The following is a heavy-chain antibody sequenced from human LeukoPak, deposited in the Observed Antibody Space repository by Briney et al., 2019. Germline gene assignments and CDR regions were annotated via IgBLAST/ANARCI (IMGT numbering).Heavy chain of an antibody. V-gene: IGHV3-21*01. CDR2: VSSSSSYI. D-gene: IGHD4-23*01. CDR3: ARLGNEAFDI. CDR1: GFTFSSYS. Sequence: PGGSLRPSWAASGFTFSSYSMNWVRQAPGKGLEWVSSVSSSSSYIYYADSVKGRFTISRDNAKNSLYLQMNSLRAEDTAVYYCARLGNEAFDIWGQGTMVTVSS. J-gene: IGHJ3*02.